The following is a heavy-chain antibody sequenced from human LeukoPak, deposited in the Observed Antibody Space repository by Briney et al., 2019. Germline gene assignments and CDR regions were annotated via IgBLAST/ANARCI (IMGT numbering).Heavy chain of an antibody. CDR2: IEASDVNT. D-gene: IGHD6-19*01. CDR3: AKGSGSGWYGWFDP. Sequence: GGSLRLSCAASGFTFSDYYMSWIRQAPGKGLEWVSCIEASDVNTYYADSVKGRFTISRDNSKNTLYLQMSSLRAEDTAVYYCAKGSGSGWYGWFDPWGQGTLVTVSS. J-gene: IGHJ5*02. CDR1: GFTFSDYY. V-gene: IGHV3-23*01.